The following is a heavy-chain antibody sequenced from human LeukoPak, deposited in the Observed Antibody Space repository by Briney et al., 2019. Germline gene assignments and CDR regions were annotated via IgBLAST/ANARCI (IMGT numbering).Heavy chain of an antibody. CDR1: GGSINNYY. J-gene: IGHJ3*02. CDR3: ARESDYDFWSGYIDAFDI. Sequence: SETLSLTCTVSGGSINNYYWNWIRQPPGKGLEWIGYSYYSGDTNYNPSLKSRVTILVDTSKNQFSLKLSSVTAADTAVYYCARESDYDFWSGYIDAFDIWGQGTMVTVSS. V-gene: IGHV4-59*12. CDR2: SYYSGDT. D-gene: IGHD3-3*01.